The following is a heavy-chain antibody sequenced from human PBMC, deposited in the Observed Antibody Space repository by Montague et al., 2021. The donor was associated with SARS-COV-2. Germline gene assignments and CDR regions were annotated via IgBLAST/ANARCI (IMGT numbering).Heavy chain of an antibody. Sequence: SETLSLTCAVHGTSFSGYYWDWICQPAGKGLEWIGEINHGGSTKYSPSLKSRLTISADTSKNQFYLALTSVAAAVTAVYYCARLRDGVVPSPIIGVGPYYSYYWLDVWGRGTTVTVSS. V-gene: IGHV4-34*01. D-gene: IGHD2-15*01. CDR2: INHGGST. CDR1: GTSFSGYY. J-gene: IGHJ6*01. CDR3: ARLRDGVVPSPIIGVGPYYSYYWLDV.